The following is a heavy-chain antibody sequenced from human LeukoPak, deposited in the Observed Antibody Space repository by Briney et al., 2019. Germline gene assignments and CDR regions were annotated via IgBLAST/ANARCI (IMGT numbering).Heavy chain of an antibody. D-gene: IGHD6-19*01. V-gene: IGHV3-66*02. CDR1: GFSVSSNY. Sequence: GGSLRLSCAASGFSVSSNYMSWVHLDPGKGLEGVSVICSGVSTCYADSVKGRFTISRDNSKNTLYLQMNSLRAEDTAVYYCARNLGGWYQPGYFQHWGQGTLVTVSS. CDR2: ICSGVST. CDR3: ARNLGGWYQPGYFQH. J-gene: IGHJ1*01.